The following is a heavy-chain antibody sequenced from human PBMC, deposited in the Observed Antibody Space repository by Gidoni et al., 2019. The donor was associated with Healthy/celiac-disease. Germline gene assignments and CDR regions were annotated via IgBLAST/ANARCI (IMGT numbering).Heavy chain of an antibody. CDR3: ADDFWSGGY. D-gene: IGHD3-3*01. CDR2: ISYDGSNK. CDR1: GCPFGSYG. J-gene: IGHJ4*02. Sequence: QVQLVESGVGVVLLGRSLRLLCAASGCPFGSYGMQWVRQAPGKGLEWVAVISYDGSNKYDADSVKGRFTISRDNSKNTLYLQMNSLRAEDTAVYYCADDFWSGGYWGQGTLVTVSS. V-gene: IGHV3-30*18.